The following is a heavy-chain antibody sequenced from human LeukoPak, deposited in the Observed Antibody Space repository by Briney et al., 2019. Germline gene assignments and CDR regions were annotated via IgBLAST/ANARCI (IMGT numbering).Heavy chain of an antibody. CDR3: ARAKTGTGTDFDY. J-gene: IGHJ4*02. V-gene: IGHV3-21*01. Sequence: GGSLRLSCAASGFTFSNYAMNWVRQAPGKGLEWVSSISSSSSYIYYADSVKGRFTISRDNAKNSLYLQMNSLRAEDTAVYYCARAKTGTGTDFDYWGQGTLVTVSS. CDR1: GFTFSNYA. D-gene: IGHD1-1*01. CDR2: ISSSSSYI.